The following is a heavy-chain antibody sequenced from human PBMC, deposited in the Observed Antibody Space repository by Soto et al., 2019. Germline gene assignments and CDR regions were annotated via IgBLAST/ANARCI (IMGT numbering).Heavy chain of an antibody. V-gene: IGHV4-39*01. CDR2: IYYSGST. J-gene: IGHJ5*02. D-gene: IGHD4-17*01. CDR1: GGSTSSSSYY. CDR3: ARFTTVTTPYNWFDP. Sequence: SETLSLTCTVSGGSTSSSSYYCGWIRQPPGKGLEWIGSIYYSGSTYYNPSLKSRVTISVDTSKNQFSLKPSSVTAADTAVYYCARFTTVTTPYNWFDPWGQGTLVTVSS.